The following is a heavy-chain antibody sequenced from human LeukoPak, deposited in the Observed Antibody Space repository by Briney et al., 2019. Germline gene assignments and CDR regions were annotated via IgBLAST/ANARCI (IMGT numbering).Heavy chain of an antibody. V-gene: IGHV1-2*02. CDR1: GYTFTGHY. J-gene: IGHJ1*01. CDR2: INPDTGGT. CDR3: ARGGEVCSSTSCYRGHEH. Sequence: ASVKVSCKASGYTFTGHYMHWVRQAPGQGLEWMGWINPDTGGTSYTQRFQGRVTMTRDTSISTAYMELRRLTSDDTAVYYCARGGEVCSSTSCYRGHEHWGQGTLVTVSS. D-gene: IGHD2-2*01.